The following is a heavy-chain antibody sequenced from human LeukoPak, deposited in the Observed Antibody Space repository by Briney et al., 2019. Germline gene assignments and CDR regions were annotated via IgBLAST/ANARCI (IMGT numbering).Heavy chain of an antibody. Sequence: GGSLRLSCAASGFTFSTEPMNWVRQAPGKGLEWVSAISGSGGSTYYADSVKGRFTISRDNSKNTLYLQMNSLRAEDTAVYYCAKVSTGPTVGLFDYWGQGTLVTVSS. J-gene: IGHJ4*02. CDR2: ISGSGGST. CDR3: AKVSTGPTVGLFDY. V-gene: IGHV3-23*01. CDR1: GFTFSTEP. D-gene: IGHD4-23*01.